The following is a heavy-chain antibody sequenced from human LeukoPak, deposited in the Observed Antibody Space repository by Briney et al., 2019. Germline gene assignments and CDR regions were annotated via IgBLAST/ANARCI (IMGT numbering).Heavy chain of an antibody. CDR2: IYYSGST. J-gene: IGHJ3*02. V-gene: IGHV4-59*08. CDR3: ARRVRMVRGVIIADAFDI. CDR1: GGSISSYY. D-gene: IGHD3-10*01. Sequence: KPSETLSLTCTVSGGSISSYYWSWIRRPPGKGPEWIGYIYYSGSTNYNPSLKSRVTISVDTSKNQFSLKLSSVTAADTAVYYCARRVRMVRGVIIADAFDIWGQGTMVTVSS.